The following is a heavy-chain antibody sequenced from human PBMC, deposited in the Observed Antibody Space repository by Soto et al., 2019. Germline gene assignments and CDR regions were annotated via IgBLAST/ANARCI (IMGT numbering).Heavy chain of an antibody. CDR2: LYHSESDP. J-gene: IGHJ6*02. D-gene: IGHD5-18*01. CDR3: ARRLQGMDYGMDV. V-gene: IGHV5-51*01. Sequence: AGSMKISRKGSGYSFTSYWIGWMRQTPRKSLKQMAILYHSESDPRYSLSLQDPVTNSADQSISTANLQRSSLKASDTAIYYCARRLQGMDYGMDVWCQGTTVTVSS. CDR1: GYSFTSYW.